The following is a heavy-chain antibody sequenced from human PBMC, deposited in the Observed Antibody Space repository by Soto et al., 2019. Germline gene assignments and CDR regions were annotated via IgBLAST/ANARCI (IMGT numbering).Heavy chain of an antibody. D-gene: IGHD1-26*01. V-gene: IGHV1-46*01. CDR1: GYTFTSYY. CDR2: INPSGGST. Sequence: GASVKVSCKASGYTFTSYYMHWVRQAPGQGLEWMGIINPSGGSTSYAQKFQGRVTMTRDTSTSTSYMNLTGLRSDDTAVYYCARAIVPKFNWFDPWGQGTLVTVSS. J-gene: IGHJ5*02. CDR3: ARAIVPKFNWFDP.